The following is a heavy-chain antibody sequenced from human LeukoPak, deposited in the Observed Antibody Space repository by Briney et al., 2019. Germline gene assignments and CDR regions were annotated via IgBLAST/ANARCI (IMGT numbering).Heavy chain of an antibody. CDR2: ISSSGSTI. J-gene: IGHJ3*02. CDR3: ARAIGYSSSWYDAFDI. CDR1: GFTFSDYY. D-gene: IGHD6-13*01. V-gene: IGHV3-11*01. Sequence: GGSLRLSCAASGFTFSDYYMSWIRQAPGKGLEWVSYISSSGSTIYYADSVKGRFTISRDNAKNSLYLQMNSLRAEDTAVYYCARAIGYSSSWYDAFDIWGQGTMVTVSS.